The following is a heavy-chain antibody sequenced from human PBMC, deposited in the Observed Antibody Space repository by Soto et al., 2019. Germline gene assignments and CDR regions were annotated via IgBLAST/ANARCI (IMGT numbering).Heavy chain of an antibody. Sequence: TLSLTCTVSGGSISPFYWSWVRQPPGKGLEWIGYLYYSGNTNYNPSLKSRVTISVDASKNQVSLRLTSVTAADTAVYYCARVGGVAARTFDYWGQGTVVTVSS. CDR1: GGSISPFY. J-gene: IGHJ4*02. CDR2: LYYSGNT. D-gene: IGHD2-15*01. CDR3: ARVGGVAARTFDY. V-gene: IGHV4-59*01.